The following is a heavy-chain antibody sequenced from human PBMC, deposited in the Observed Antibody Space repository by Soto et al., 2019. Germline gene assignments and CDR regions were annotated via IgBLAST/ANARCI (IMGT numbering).Heavy chain of an antibody. CDR1: GFTFDDYA. V-gene: IGHV3-9*01. CDR2: ISWNSGSI. J-gene: IGHJ3*02. CDR3: SRGGDSSKDALDI. D-gene: IGHD3-22*01. Sequence: GGSLRLSCAASGFTFDDYAMHWVRQAPGKGLEWVSGISWNSGSIGYADSVKGRFTISRDNAKNSLYLQMNSLRAEDTALYYCSRGGDSSKDALDIWGQGTMVTVSS.